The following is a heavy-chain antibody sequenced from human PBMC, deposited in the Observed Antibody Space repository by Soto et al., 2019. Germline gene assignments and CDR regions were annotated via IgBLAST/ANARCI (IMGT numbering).Heavy chain of an antibody. J-gene: IGHJ4*02. CDR1: GCNFPDFW. D-gene: IGHD4-4*01. Sequence: GESLKISCQASGCNFPDFWIGRVRQMPGKGLEWMGIIFPRDSDTKYRPSFQGQVTISADKSISTAYLQWSSLKASDTAMYYCATPYSNLDYWGQGTPVTVSS. V-gene: IGHV5-51*01. CDR3: ATPYSNLDY. CDR2: IFPRDSDT.